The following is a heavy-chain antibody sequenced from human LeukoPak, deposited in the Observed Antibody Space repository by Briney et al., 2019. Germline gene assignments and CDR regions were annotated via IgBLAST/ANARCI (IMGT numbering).Heavy chain of an antibody. Sequence: GGSLRCSSAASGFTFSDYAMNWHGQAPGKGLEWVSSIDNSGVASASADPVMGRFTISTANSKNSMYLQIHSPEAAATTNYSSGKAQEWRAFPGDSLDYWGQGALVTDCS. CDR3: GKAQEWRAFPGDSLDY. CDR2: IDNSGVAS. J-gene: IGHJ4*02. V-gene: IGHV3-23*01. D-gene: IGHD3-3*01. CDR1: GFTFSDYA.